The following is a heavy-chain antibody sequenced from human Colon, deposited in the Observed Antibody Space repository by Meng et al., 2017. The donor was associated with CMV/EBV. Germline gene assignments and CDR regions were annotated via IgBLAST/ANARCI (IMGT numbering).Heavy chain of an antibody. CDR3: ATDTLARGVIEYFYGMDV. D-gene: IGHD3-10*01. Sequence: SSVNVSRKASGGTLLSYGYSWVRQAPGQGLEWMGGIIPVIGTTNYAQKLQGRVTVTADRPTSTAYLGLSGLRSEDTAVYYCATDTLARGVIEYFYGMDVWGQGTTVTVSS. J-gene: IGHJ6*02. CDR1: GGTLLSYG. CDR2: IIPVIGTT. V-gene: IGHV1-69*06.